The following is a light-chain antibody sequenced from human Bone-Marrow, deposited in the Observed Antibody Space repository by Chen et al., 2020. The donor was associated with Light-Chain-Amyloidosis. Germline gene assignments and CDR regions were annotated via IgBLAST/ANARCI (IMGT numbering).Light chain of an antibody. V-gene: IGLV6-57*01. J-gene: IGLJ3*02. CDR1: SGSIATNY. CDR2: EGD. CDR3: QCCQGSSQGV. Sequence: NFMLTQPHSVSESPGQTVIISCTRSSGSIATNYVQWYQQRPGSSPTTVIYEGDQRPSGVPDRFSGSSAWSSNTAARSVSGLKTVGEADYDCQCCQGSSQGVFGGGTKLTVL.